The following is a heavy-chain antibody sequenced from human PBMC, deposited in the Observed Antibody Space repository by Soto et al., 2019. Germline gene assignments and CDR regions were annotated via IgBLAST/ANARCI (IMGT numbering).Heavy chain of an antibody. D-gene: IGHD2-15*01. Sequence: QVQLVESGGGVVQPGRSLRLSCAASGFTLSSYGMHWVRQAPGKGLEWVAVIWYDGDKKYYADSVKVRFTISRDESKKKVYLHMSSLRGEDTGVYYCARGSAGSESVVVVPAIDFYSFDTWGQGTLVSVSS. CDR2: IWYDGDKK. V-gene: IGHV3-33*01. CDR1: GFTLSSYG. J-gene: IGHJ4*02. CDR3: ARGSAGSESVVVVPAIDFYSFDT.